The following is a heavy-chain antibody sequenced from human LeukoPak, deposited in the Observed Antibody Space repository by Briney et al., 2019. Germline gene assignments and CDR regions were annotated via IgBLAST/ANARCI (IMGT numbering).Heavy chain of an antibody. V-gene: IGHV3-66*01. CDR1: GFTVSSNY. Sequence: GGSLRLSCAASGFTVSSNYMSWVRQAPGKGLEWVSVIYSGGSTYYPDSVKGRFTISRDNSKNTLYLQMNSLRAEDTAVYYCASFRGATHFDYWGQGTLVTVSS. J-gene: IGHJ4*02. D-gene: IGHD1-26*01. CDR2: IYSGGST. CDR3: ASFRGATHFDY.